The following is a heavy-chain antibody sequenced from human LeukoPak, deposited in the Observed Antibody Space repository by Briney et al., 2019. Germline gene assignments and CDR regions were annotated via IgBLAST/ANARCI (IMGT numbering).Heavy chain of an antibody. CDR3: AKGGLRGGTYNDDF. J-gene: IGHJ4*02. D-gene: IGHD3-16*01. V-gene: IGHV3-66*01. CDR1: GFTVSGNY. Sequence: WGSLRLSCAASGFTVSGNYMSWVRQAPGKSLEWVSIIYSGGSTYYADSVKGRFTISRDNSKNTLYLQMNSLRAEDTALYYCAKGGLRGGTYNDDFWGQGTLVTVSS. CDR2: IYSGGST.